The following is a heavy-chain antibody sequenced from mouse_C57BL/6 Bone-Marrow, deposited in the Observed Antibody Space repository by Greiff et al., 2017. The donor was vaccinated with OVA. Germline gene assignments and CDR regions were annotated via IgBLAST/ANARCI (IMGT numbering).Heavy chain of an antibody. CDR1: GYTFTSYW. CDR2: INPSSGYT. D-gene: IGHD2-2*01. CDR3: ARRLWLRRDPFYWYFDV. V-gene: IGHV1-7*01. Sequence: QVQLQQSGAELAKPGASVKLSCKASGYTFTSYWMHWVKQRPGQGLEWIGYINPSSGYTKYNQKFKDKATLTADKSSSTAYMQLRSLTYEDSAVYYCARRLWLRRDPFYWYFDVWGTGTTVTVSS. J-gene: IGHJ1*03.